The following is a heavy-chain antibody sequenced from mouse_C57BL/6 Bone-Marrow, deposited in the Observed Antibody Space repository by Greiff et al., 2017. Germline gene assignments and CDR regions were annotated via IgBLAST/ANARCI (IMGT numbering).Heavy chain of an antibody. V-gene: IGHV7-3*01. CDR3: ARSPRYYYGSSPLFAY. Sequence: EVKLMESGGGLVQPGGSLSLSCAASGFPFPDYYMSWVRQPPGTALGWLGFIRNKANGYTTEYSASVTGRFTISSDNYQSILYLQMNALRAEDSATYYCARSPRYYYGSSPLFAYWGQGTLVTVSA. D-gene: IGHD1-1*01. CDR2: IRNKANGYTT. CDR1: GFPFPDYY. J-gene: IGHJ3*01.